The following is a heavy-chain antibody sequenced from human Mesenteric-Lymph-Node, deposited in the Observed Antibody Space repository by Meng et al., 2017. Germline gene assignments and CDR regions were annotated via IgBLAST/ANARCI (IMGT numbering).Heavy chain of an antibody. Sequence: GSLRLSCAVYGGNFNAYYWTWIRQPPGKALEWIGEVLHSGRTNYNPSLTSRVTISVDTSKNQFSLRLTSVAAADRAVYYCARSSRLVSRYFDSWGQGTLVTVSS. CDR1: GGNFNAYY. CDR3: ARSSRLVSRYFDS. CDR2: VLHSGRT. J-gene: IGHJ5*01. D-gene: IGHD3-9*01. V-gene: IGHV4-34*12.